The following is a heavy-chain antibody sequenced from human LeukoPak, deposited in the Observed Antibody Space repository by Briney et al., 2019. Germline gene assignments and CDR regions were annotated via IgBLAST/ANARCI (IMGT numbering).Heavy chain of an antibody. CDR2: INPNSGGT. CDR1: GYTFTGYF. CDR3: AREANLDCSGGTCYSGGFDY. J-gene: IGHJ4*02. D-gene: IGHD2-15*01. V-gene: IGHV1-2*02. Sequence: ASVKVSCKASGYTFTGYFMHWARQAPGQGLEWMGWINPNSGGTNYAQKFQGRVTVTRDTSISTAYMELSWLRSDDTAVDYCAREANLDCSGGTCYSGGFDYWGQGTLVTVSS.